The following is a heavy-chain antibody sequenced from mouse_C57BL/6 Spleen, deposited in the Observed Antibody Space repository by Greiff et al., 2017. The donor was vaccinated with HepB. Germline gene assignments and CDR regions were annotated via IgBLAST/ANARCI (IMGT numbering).Heavy chain of an antibody. CDR2: ILPGSGST. CDR3: ASPFITTVVATPYYFDY. D-gene: IGHD1-1*01. V-gene: IGHV1-9*01. J-gene: IGHJ2*01. Sequence: VKLMESGAELMKPGASVKLSCKATGYTFTGYWIEWVKQRPGHGLEWIGEILPGSGSTNYNDKFKGKATFTADTSSNTAYMQLSSLTTEDSAIYYCASPFITTVVATPYYFDYWGQGTTLTVSS. CDR1: GYTFTGYW.